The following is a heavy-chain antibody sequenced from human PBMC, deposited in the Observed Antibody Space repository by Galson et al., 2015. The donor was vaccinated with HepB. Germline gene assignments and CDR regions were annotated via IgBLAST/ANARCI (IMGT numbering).Heavy chain of an antibody. CDR1: GDSISTDRW. V-gene: IGHV4-4*02. CDR3: ARAKEGGGYFDY. D-gene: IGHD3-10*01. J-gene: IGHJ4*02. Sequence: ETLSLTCAVSGDSISTDRWWSGVRQPPGEGLEWIGEAYHSGGTNYRPSLKSRVTISVDKSKNQFSLKLTSVTAADRAVYYCARAKEGGGYFDYWGQGTLVTVSA. CDR2: AYHSGGT.